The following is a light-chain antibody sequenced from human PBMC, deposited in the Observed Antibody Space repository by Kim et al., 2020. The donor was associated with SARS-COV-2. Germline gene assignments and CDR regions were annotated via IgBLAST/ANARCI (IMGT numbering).Light chain of an antibody. CDR3: QVWDSRSDHWV. CDR1: DIVYKS. J-gene: IGLJ3*02. CDR2: YES. Sequence: APGKTARITCGGDDIVYKSVYGDQQKPGQAPVVVIHYESDRPSGIPERFSGSNSANTATLTISRVEAGDEADYYCQVWDSRSDHWVFGGGTQLTVL. V-gene: IGLV3-21*04.